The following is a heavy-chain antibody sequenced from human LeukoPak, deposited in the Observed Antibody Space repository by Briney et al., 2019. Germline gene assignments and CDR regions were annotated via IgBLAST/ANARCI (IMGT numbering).Heavy chain of an antibody. J-gene: IGHJ6*03. CDR2: ISSGSSKR. CDR3: ARGDNWDYYFYMDV. V-gene: IGHV3-48*03. D-gene: IGHD1-1*01. CDR1: GFTFSSYE. Sequence: GGSLRLSCAASGFTFSSYEMNWVRQAPGKGLEWISYISSGSSKRYYADSVKGRFTISRDNAKNSLYLQMDSLRAEDTAVYYCARGDNWDYYFYMDVWGKGTTVTVSS.